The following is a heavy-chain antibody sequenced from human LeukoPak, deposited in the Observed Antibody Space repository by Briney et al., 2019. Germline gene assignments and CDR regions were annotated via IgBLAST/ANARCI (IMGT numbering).Heavy chain of an antibody. J-gene: IGHJ4*02. V-gene: IGHV4-59*12. CDR3: ARRRRTYYYGALPFDY. CDR1: GGSISSYY. Sequence: SETLSLTCTVSGGSISSYYWSWIRQPPGKGLEWIGYIYYSGSTNYNPSLKSRVTISVDTSKNQFSLKLSSVTAADTAVYYCARRRRTYYYGALPFDYWGQGTLLTVSS. CDR2: IYYSGST. D-gene: IGHD3-10*01.